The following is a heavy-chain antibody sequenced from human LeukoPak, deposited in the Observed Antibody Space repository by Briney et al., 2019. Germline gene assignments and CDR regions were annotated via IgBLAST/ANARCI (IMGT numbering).Heavy chain of an antibody. Sequence: GGSLSLSCAASGFTFSTYGIHWVRQAPGKGLEWVALITYDDFYKYYGDSVKGRFTISRDNSKNTLYLQMNSLRPEDTAVYYCAKDRISMVRSSDIDNWGQGTLVTVSS. CDR2: ITYDDFYK. J-gene: IGHJ4*02. D-gene: IGHD3-10*01. CDR1: GFTFSTYG. V-gene: IGHV3-30*18. CDR3: AKDRISMVRSSDIDN.